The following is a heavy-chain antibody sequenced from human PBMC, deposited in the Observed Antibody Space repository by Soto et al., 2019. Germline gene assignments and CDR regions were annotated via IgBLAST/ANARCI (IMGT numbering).Heavy chain of an antibody. D-gene: IGHD6-6*01. J-gene: IGHJ5*02. CDR2: IYYSGST. Sequence: SEARCLTCTVSAGSLRPSEQLLFRQLPGKGMEWIGYIYYSGSTNYNPSLKSRVTISVDTSKNQFSLKLSSVTAADTAVYYCARSYSSYVFDWFDPWGQGTLVTVSS. CDR3: ARSYSSYVFDWFDP. CDR1: AGSLRPSE. V-gene: IGHV4-59*01.